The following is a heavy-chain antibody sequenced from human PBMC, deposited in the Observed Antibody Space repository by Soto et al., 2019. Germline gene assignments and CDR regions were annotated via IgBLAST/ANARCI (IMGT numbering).Heavy chain of an antibody. CDR3: ARGFRGYCSGGSCYSVVFYYYYYGMDV. D-gene: IGHD2-15*01. V-gene: IGHV4-34*01. CDR1: GGSFSGYY. Sequence: LTCAVYGGSFSGYYWSWIRQPPGKGLEWIGEINHSGSTNYNPSLKSRVTISVDTSKNQFSLKLSSVTAADTAVYYCARGFRGYCSGGSCYSVVFYYYYYGMDVWGQGTTVTVSS. J-gene: IGHJ6*02. CDR2: INHSGST.